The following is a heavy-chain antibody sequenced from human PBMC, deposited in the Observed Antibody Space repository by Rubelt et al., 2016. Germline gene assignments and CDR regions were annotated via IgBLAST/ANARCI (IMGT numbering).Heavy chain of an antibody. D-gene: IGHD1-14*01. CDR2: INTNTGNP. CDR3: ARRWWGDSGTDY. J-gene: IGHJ4*02. CDR1: GYSFATYP. V-gene: IGHV7-4-1*02. Sequence: QVQLVQSGSELKKPGASVKVSCKASGYSFATYPMNWVRQAPGQGLEWMGFINTNTGNPTYAQGFRGRYVFSLDTSVSTAYLQISSLKADETAVYDCARRWWGDSGTDYWGQGTLVSVSS.